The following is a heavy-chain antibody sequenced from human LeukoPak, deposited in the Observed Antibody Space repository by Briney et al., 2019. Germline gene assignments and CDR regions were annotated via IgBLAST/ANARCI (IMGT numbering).Heavy chain of an antibody. J-gene: IGHJ4*02. Sequence: QSGGSLRLSCAASGFTFSSYAMSWVRQAPGKGLEWVSAISGSGGSTYYADSVKGRFTISRDNSKNTLYLQMNSLRAEDTAVYYCARALFRWLVGAFDYWGQGTLVTVSS. V-gene: IGHV3-23*01. CDR3: ARALFRWLVGAFDY. D-gene: IGHD6-19*01. CDR2: ISGSGGST. CDR1: GFTFSSYA.